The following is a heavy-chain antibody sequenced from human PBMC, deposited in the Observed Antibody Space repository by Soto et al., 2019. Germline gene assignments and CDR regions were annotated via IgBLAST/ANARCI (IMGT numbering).Heavy chain of an antibody. CDR3: AHSSPTALIRAEFDY. Sequence: QITLKESGPTLVKPTQTLTLTCTFSGFSLSTSGVGVGWIRQPPGKALEWLALIYWDDDKRYSPSLKSRLTTPEAXSXYQVALTMTHMDPVDTAPYYCAHSSPTALIRAEFDYWGQGTLVTVSS. D-gene: IGHD5-18*01. V-gene: IGHV2-5*02. J-gene: IGHJ4*02. CDR1: GFSLSTSGVG. CDR2: IYWDDDK.